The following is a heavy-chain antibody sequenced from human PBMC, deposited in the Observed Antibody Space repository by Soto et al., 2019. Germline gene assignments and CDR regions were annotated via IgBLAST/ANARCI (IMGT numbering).Heavy chain of an antibody. CDR1: GFTFSSYA. V-gene: IGHV3-23*01. CDR3: AKDADYGDYFDN. D-gene: IGHD4-17*01. Sequence: GGSLRLSCAASGFTFSSYAMSWVRQAPGKGMEWVSAISGSGGSTYYADSVKGRFTISRNNSKNTLYLQMNSLRAEDTDVYYCAKDADYGDYFDNWGRGTRVGVSS. J-gene: IGHJ4*02. CDR2: ISGSGGST.